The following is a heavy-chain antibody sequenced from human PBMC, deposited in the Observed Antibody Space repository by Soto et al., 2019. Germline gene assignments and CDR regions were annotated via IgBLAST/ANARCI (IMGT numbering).Heavy chain of an antibody. CDR3: ARGCQLCGGDCSSAFDI. CDR1: GGSISSYY. Sequence: SETLSLTCTVSGGSISSYYWSWIRQPPGKGLEWIGYIYYSVSTNYNPSLKSRVSISVDTSKNQFSLKLSSVTAADTAVYYCARGCQLCGGDCSSAFDIWGQGTMVTVSS. J-gene: IGHJ3*02. V-gene: IGHV4-59*01. CDR2: IYYSVST. D-gene: IGHD2-21*02.